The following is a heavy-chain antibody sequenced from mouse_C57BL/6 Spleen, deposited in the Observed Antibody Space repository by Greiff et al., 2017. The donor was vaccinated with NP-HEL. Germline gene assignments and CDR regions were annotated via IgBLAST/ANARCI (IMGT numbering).Heavy chain of an antibody. CDR3: ARDGFITTVVATPYFDY. D-gene: IGHD1-1*01. J-gene: IGHJ2*01. V-gene: IGHV1-4*01. CDR1: GYTFTSYT. CDR2: INPSSGYT. Sequence: VQLQQSGAELARPGASVKMSCKASGYTFTSYTMHWVKQRPGQGLEWIGYINPSSGYTKYNQKFKDKATLTADKSSSTAYMQLSSLTSEDSAVYYCARDGFITTVVATPYFDYWGQGTTLTVSS.